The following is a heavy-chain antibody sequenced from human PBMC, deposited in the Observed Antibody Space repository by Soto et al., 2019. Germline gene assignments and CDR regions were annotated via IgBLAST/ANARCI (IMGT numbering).Heavy chain of an antibody. CDR1: GFTFSNYT. D-gene: IGHD3-16*02. J-gene: IGHJ4*02. Sequence: GGSLRLSCTASGFTFSNYTMTWVRQAPGKGLEWVSSLSSGSRYVYYADSVKGRFTISRDDAKNSVYLQMNSLRAEDAAVYYCVRGGSSRSYWGQGSRVTVSS. V-gene: IGHV3-21*06. CDR3: VRGGSSRSY. CDR2: LSSGSRYV.